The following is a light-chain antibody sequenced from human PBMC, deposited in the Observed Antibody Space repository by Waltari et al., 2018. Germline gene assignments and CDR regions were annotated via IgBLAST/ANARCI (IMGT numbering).Light chain of an antibody. J-gene: IGKJ1*01. Sequence: EIVLTQSPGTVSLSPGERVTLSCRARQSISNYLVWYQQKPGQAPRLLIYGTSSRSTGIQDRLSGTGSGTDFRLTSSRLATEDCAGDYCQRYVNRPGTFGQGTKVEVK. V-gene: IGKV3-20*01. CDR1: QSISNY. CDR3: QRYVNRPGT. CDR2: GTS.